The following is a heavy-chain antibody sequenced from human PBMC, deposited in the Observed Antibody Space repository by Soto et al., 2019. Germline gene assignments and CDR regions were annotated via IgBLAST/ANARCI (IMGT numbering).Heavy chain of an antibody. J-gene: IGHJ3*02. CDR2: ISYDGSNK. CDR1: GFTFSSYA. CDR3: ARSYGGKSGGHAFDI. Sequence: GGSLRLSCAASGFTFSSYAMHWVRQAPGKGLEWVAVISYDGSNKYYADSVKGRFTISRDNSKNTLYLQMNSLRAEDTAVYYCARSYGGKSGGHAFDIWGQGTMVTVSS. D-gene: IGHD2-15*01. V-gene: IGHV3-30-3*01.